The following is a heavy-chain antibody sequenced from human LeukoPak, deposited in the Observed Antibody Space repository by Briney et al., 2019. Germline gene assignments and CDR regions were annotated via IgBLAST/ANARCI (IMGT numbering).Heavy chain of an antibody. CDR2: INEDGTIQ. V-gene: IGHV3-7*01. CDR3: ASRESSMSRSH. D-gene: IGHD2/OR15-2a*01. J-gene: IGHJ4*01. CDR1: GFTFSSYG. Sequence: GGSLRLSCAASGFTFSSYGMTWVRQAPGKGLEWVANINEDGTIQDYVASVRGRFTISRNNAKNSLYLQMNSLGAEDTAVYYCASRESSMSRSHWGHGTLVTVSS.